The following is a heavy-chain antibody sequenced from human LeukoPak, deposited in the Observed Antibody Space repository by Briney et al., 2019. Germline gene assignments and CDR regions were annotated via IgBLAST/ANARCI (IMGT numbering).Heavy chain of an antibody. J-gene: IGHJ4*02. CDR1: GVSFSVYY. CDR3: ASRGTAMALAEFDY. Sequence: SETLSLTCAVYGVSFSVYYWSWIRQPPGKGLEWIGEINHSGSTNYNPSLKSRVTISVDTSKNQFSLKLSSVTAADTAVYYCASRGTAMALAEFDYWGQGTLVTVSS. D-gene: IGHD5-18*01. CDR2: INHSGST. V-gene: IGHV4-34*01.